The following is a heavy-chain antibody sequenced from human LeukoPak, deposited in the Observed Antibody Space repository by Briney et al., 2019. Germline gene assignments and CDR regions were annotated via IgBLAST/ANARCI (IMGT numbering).Heavy chain of an antibody. Sequence: PSETLSLTCAVYGGSFSGYYWSWIRQPPGKGLEWIGEINHSGSTNYNPSLKSRVTISVDTSKNQFSLKLSSVTAADTAVYYCARGNGLRDAFNIWGQGKM. V-gene: IGHV4-34*01. J-gene: IGHJ3*02. CDR2: INHSGST. CDR1: GGSFSGYY. CDR3: ARGNGLRDAFNI.